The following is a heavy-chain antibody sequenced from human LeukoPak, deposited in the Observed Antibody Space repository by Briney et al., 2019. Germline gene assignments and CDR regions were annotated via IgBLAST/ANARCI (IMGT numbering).Heavy chain of an antibody. V-gene: IGHV3-74*01. CDR2: INGDGSSS. CDR1: GFTFSTYW. J-gene: IGHJ6*02. Sequence: GGSLRLSCAASGFTFSTYWMHWVRQAPGKGLVWVSRINGDGSSSTYADSVMGRFTISRDNAKNTLYLQMNSLRTEDTAVYYCTRNPGMDVWGQGTTVTVSS. CDR3: TRNPGMDV.